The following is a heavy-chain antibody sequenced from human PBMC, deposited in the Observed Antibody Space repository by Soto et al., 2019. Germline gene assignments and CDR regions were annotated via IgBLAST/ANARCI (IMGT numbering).Heavy chain of an antibody. CDR2: IKNDGTMT. V-gene: IGHV3-74*01. Sequence: EVHLVESGGDLVQPGGSLRLSCAASGFTFSTYWMHWVRQAPGKGPVWISRIKNDGTMTFYADSVKGRFTISRDNAKNTLYLQMNSLRAXDTAVYYCAKSDWFDPWGQGTLVTVSS. J-gene: IGHJ5*02. CDR1: GFTFSTYW. CDR3: AKSDWFDP.